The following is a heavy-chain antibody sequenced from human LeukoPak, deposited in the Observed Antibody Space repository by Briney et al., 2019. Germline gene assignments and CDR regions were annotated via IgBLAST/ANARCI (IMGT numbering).Heavy chain of an antibody. CDR3: ARDAPRNGGMDV. J-gene: IGHJ6*02. V-gene: IGHV3-53*04. CDR2: IYDGGST. Sequence: GGSLRLSCTISGFTVSSNYMSWGRQAPGKGLEWVSTIYDGGSTFYTDAVKGRFTISRHNSKNTLYLQMDGLITEDTALYYCARDAPRNGGMDVWGQGTTVTVSS. CDR1: GFTVSSNY.